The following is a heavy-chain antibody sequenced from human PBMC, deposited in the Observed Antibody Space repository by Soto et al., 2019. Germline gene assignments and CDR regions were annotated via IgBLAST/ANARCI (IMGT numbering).Heavy chain of an antibody. V-gene: IGHV5-51*01. J-gene: IGHJ5*02. CDR2: IYPGDSDT. D-gene: IGHD6-6*01. CDR1: GYSFTSYW. CDR3: ARHVRYSSSSRWFDP. Sequence: PGESQNISCRCFGYSFTSYWSGRVRPMPGKGLEWMGIIYPGDSDTRYSPSFQGQVTISADKSISTAYLQWSSLKASDTAMYYCARHVRYSSSSRWFDPWGQGTLVTVSS.